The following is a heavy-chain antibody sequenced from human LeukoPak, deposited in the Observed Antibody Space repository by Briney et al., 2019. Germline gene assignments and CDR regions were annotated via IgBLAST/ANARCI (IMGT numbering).Heavy chain of an antibody. CDR2: IRFNGGHS. CDR1: GFSFSSFA. Sequence: PGGSLRLSCAASGFSFSSFAMSWVRQAPGMGLEWVSGIRFNGGHSYYADSVKGRFTISRDNSKNTLFLQMDSLRADDTAFYYCASTASYCGFDCYSYFDYWGQGILVTVSS. V-gene: IGHV3-23*01. J-gene: IGHJ4*02. D-gene: IGHD2-21*02. CDR3: ASTASYCGFDCYSYFDY.